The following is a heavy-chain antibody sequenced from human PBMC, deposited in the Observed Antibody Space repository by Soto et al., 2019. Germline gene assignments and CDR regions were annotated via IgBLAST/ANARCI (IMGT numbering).Heavy chain of an antibody. V-gene: IGHV1-2*02. CDR2: INPNSGGT. Sequence: ASVKGSCKASRYTFTGYYMHWGRQAPVQGLEWMGWINPNSGGTNYAQKFQGRVTMTRDTSISTAYMELSRLSSDDTAVYYCASRAAGLVTYDYWGQGTLVTVSS. J-gene: IGHJ4*02. D-gene: IGHD6-6*01. CDR3: ASRAAGLVTYDY. CDR1: RYTFTGYY.